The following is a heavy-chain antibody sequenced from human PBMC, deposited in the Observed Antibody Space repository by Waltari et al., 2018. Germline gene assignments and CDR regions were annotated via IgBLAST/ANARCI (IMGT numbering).Heavy chain of an antibody. CDR2: GRNNGDSA. V-gene: IGHV3-64D*08. J-gene: IGHJ4*02. CDR1: GFTFSSFS. CDR3: VKDGPGAGWGDYDY. Sequence: EVQLVESGGGLVQPGGSLRLSCSASGFTFSSFSMHWVRQAPGKGMEYVSAGRNNGDSAYYADAGKGRFNISRDNSKNTRYLQMTRLKAEDTAVYYCVKDGPGAGWGDYDYWGQGTLVTVSS. D-gene: IGHD3-16*01.